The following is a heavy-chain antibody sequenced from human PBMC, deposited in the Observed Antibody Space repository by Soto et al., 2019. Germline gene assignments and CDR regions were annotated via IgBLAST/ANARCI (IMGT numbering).Heavy chain of an antibody. D-gene: IGHD3-10*01. CDR2: ISSSPNTI. V-gene: IGHV3-48*04. J-gene: IGHJ5*02. Sequence: GSLRLSCAASGFTFSSFSMDWVRQAPGKGLEWVSYISSSPNTIYYADSVKGRFTISRDNAKNSLYLQMNSLRAEDTAVYYCARDYYYGSGLGPWGQGTLVTVSS. CDR1: GFTFSSFS. CDR3: ARDYYYGSGLGP.